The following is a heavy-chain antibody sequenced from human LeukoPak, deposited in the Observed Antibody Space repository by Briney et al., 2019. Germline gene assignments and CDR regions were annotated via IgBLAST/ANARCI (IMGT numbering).Heavy chain of an antibody. V-gene: IGHV1-2*06. CDR2: INPNSGDT. CDR1: GYIFTGYY. D-gene: IGHD1-7*01. Sequence: ASVKVSCKAPGYIFTGYYMHWVRQAPGQGLEWMGRINPNSGDTYYAQNLQGRVTMTRDTSITTAYMELSSLTSDDTAVYYCARASGNYWDFDHWGQGTLVTVSS. J-gene: IGHJ4*02. CDR3: ARASGNYWDFDH.